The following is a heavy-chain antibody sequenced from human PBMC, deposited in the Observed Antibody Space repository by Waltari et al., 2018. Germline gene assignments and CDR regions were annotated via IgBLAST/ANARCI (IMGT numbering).Heavy chain of an antibody. D-gene: IGHD3-10*01. CDR2: INYSGST. CDR3: ARTYLYYGSGRSELDY. J-gene: IGHJ4*02. V-gene: IGHV4-34*02. CDR1: SQSLNHYY. Sequence: QVRLQQWSAGVLKPSEALSPTCALYSQSLNHYYSPWIRQFPGGELELIGDINYSGSTNYNPSLKDRVTMSVDVSKNQFSLKMASLTAAETAMYYCARTYLYYGSGRSELDYWGRGTLVTVSS.